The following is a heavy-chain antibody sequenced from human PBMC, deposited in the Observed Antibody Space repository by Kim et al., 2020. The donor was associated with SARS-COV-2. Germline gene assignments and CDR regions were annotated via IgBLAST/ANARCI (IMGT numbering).Heavy chain of an antibody. V-gene: IGHV3-23*01. Sequence: GGSLRLSCAASGFTFSSSAMSWVRQTPEKGLEWVSTISGSGGSTYYADSVKGRFTISRDNSKNMLYLQMNSLRADKTAVYYCAKGGQPDYFDYWGQGTLVTVSS. CDR1: GFTFSSSA. J-gene: IGHJ4*02. CDR2: ISGSGGST. CDR3: AKGGQPDYFDY. D-gene: IGHD2-2*01.